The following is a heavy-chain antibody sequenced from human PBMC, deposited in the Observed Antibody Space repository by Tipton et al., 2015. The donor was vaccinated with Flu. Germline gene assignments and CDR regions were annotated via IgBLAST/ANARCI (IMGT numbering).Heavy chain of an antibody. CDR2: SSGSSGHT. CDR1: GYSISSGFY. CDR3: ARHGKDTGDYLASFDI. Sequence: TLSLTCTVSGYSISSGFYWGWIRQPPGKGLEWIAYSSGSSGHTNDNPSLKSRGTISVDTSKNQFSLKLSSVTAADTAVYYCARHGKDTGDYLASFDIWGQGTMVTVSS. V-gene: IGHV4-38-2*02. J-gene: IGHJ3*02. D-gene: IGHD7-27*01.